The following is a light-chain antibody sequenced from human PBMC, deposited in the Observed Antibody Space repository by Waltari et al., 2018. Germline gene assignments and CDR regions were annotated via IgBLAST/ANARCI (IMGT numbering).Light chain of an antibody. CDR3: QQYYTSPLT. J-gene: IGKJ4*01. V-gene: IGKV4-1*01. CDR2: WAS. CDR1: QSLLYSSNNKNY. Sequence: DIVMTQFPDSLAVSLGERATIDCKSSQSLLYSSNNKNYLAWYQQKPGQPPKLLIYWASTRESGVPDRFSGSGSVTDFTLTIGSLQAEDVAVYFCQQYYTSPLTFGGGTKMEIK.